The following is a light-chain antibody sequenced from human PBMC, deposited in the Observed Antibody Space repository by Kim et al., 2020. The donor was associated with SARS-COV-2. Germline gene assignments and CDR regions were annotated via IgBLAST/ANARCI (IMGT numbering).Light chain of an antibody. J-gene: IGKJ2*01. Sequence: TLSLSPGERATLPCRARQTVRSSFAWYQQKPGQPPRLLIYDISNRATGIPARFSGSGSGTDFTLTISSLEPEDSAVYYCQQRTNWLFGQGTKLEI. V-gene: IGKV3-11*01. CDR1: QTVRSS. CDR3: QQRTNWL. CDR2: DIS.